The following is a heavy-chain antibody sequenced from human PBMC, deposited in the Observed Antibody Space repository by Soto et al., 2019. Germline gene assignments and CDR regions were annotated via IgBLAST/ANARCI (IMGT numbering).Heavy chain of an antibody. D-gene: IGHD2-2*01. CDR3: ARTGCCSSTRCIYSYGPKYYFDY. CDR1: GYTFTGYY. Sequence: ASVKVSCKASGYTFTGYYMHWVRQAPGQGLEWMGWINPNSGGTNYAQKFQGRVTMTRDTSISTAYMELSRLRSDGTAVYYCARTGCCSSTRCIYSYGPKYYFDYWGPGALLTV. CDR2: INPNSGGT. J-gene: IGHJ4*02. V-gene: IGHV1-2*02.